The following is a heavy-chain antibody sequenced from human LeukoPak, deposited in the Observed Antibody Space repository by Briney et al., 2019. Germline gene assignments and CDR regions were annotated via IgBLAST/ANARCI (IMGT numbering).Heavy chain of an antibody. Sequence: SETLSLTCTVSGGSIMSHYWSWLRQPPGRGLEWIGYIYYSGNTKYKPSLKSRVTISVDTSKKQFSLKLSSVTAAYTAVYYCARHPEWDREAVVTWGQGTLVTVSS. J-gene: IGHJ5*02. CDR3: ARHPEWDREAVVT. V-gene: IGHV4-59*08. D-gene: IGHD1-26*01. CDR1: GGSIMSHY. CDR2: IYYSGNT.